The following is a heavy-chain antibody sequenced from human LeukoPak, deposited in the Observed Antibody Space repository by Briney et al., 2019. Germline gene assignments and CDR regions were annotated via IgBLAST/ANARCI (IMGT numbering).Heavy chain of an antibody. CDR1: GFNFGYYG. J-gene: IGHJ5*02. CDR2: MSHDSSDE. V-gene: IGHV3-30*03. Sequence: PGGSLRLSCAASGFNFGYYGMHWVRQAPGKGLEWVAIMSHDSSDEFYADSVKGRFTISRVNSRNTLYLQMNTLRPDDTALYYCARERHFDWLFGFGPWGQGTVVTVSS. CDR3: ARERHFDWLFGFGP. D-gene: IGHD3-9*01.